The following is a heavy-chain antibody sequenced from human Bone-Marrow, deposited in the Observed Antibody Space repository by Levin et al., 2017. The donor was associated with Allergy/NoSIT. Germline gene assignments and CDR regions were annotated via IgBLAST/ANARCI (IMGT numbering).Heavy chain of an antibody. D-gene: IGHD2-21*01. CDR3: ARIGGGYSTDS. V-gene: IGHV3-30*14. CDR1: ELSSRGFA. Sequence: CELSSRGFATHWVRQAPGKGLEWVALIKHGRDYDYYSESVQGRFTVSRDKSTSTVWLQMNGLRPEDTAVYYCARIGGGYSTDSWGQGTLVTVSS. J-gene: IGHJ4*02. CDR2: IKHGRDYD.